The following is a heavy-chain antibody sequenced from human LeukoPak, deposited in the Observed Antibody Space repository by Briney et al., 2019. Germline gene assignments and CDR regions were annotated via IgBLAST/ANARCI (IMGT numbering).Heavy chain of an antibody. CDR1: GDSISSSSYY. V-gene: IGHV4-61*02. Sequence: SETLSLTCIVSGDSISSSSYYWSWIRQPAGKGLEWIGRIYTSGSTNYNPSLKSRVTMSVDTSKNQFSLKLSSVTAADTAVYYCAREPVDIVATDLFDYWGQGTLVTVSS. CDR3: AREPVDIVATDLFDY. D-gene: IGHD5-12*01. J-gene: IGHJ4*02. CDR2: IYTSGST.